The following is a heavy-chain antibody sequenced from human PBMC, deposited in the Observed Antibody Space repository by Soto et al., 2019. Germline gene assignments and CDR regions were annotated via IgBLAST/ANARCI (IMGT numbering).Heavy chain of an antibody. CDR1: GGSISSSSDY. Sequence: SDTLSLTCSVSGGSISSSSDYWGWIRQPPGKGLEWIGSIYYNGSTYYNPSLKSRVTISVDTSKTQFSLKLSSVTAADTAVYYCARGGYDRSGDSFDYWGHGTLVTVSS. V-gene: IGHV4-39*01. D-gene: IGHD3-22*01. CDR2: IYYNGST. CDR3: ARGGYDRSGDSFDY. J-gene: IGHJ4*01.